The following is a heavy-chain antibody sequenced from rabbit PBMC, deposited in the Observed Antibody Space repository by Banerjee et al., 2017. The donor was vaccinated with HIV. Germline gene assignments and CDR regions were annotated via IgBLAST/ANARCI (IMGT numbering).Heavy chain of an antibody. Sequence: QEQLQESGGGLFQPGGSLTLTCKASGFDFSSNAMCWVRQAPGEGLEWIGCIDTGSGSTVYATWVNGRFTISKTSSTTVTLQMTTVTAADTATYFCARGGSYGSPLWGQGTLVTVS. CDR1: GFDFSSNA. CDR2: IDTGSGST. CDR3: ARGGSYGSPL. V-gene: IGHV1S47*01. J-gene: IGHJ3*01. D-gene: IGHD5-1*01.